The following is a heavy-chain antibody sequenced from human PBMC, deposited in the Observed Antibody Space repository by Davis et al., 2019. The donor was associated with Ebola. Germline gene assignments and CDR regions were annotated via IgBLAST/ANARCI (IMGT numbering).Heavy chain of an antibody. J-gene: IGHJ5*02. CDR2: ISWNSGSI. D-gene: IGHD6-13*01. CDR3: AKSKHSSSWEYNWFDP. Sequence: GGSLRLSCAASGFTFDDYAMHWVRQAPGKGLEWVSGISWNSGSIGYADSVKGRFTISRDNAKNSLYLQMNSLRAEDTALYYCAKSKHSSSWEYNWFDPWGQGTLVTVSS. V-gene: IGHV3-9*01. CDR1: GFTFDDYA.